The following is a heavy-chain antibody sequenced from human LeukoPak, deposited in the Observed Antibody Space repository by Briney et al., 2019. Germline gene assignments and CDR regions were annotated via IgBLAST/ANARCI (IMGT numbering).Heavy chain of an antibody. CDR1: GYTFTGYY. J-gene: IGHJ4*02. D-gene: IGHD6-13*01. Sequence: GASVKVSCKASGYTFTGYYMHWVRQAPGQGLEWMGWINPNSGGTNYAQKFQGRVTMTRDTSISTAYMELSRLRSDDTGVYYCARDLRAAAGQYYFDYWGQGTLVTVSS. CDR2: INPNSGGT. V-gene: IGHV1-2*02. CDR3: ARDLRAAAGQYYFDY.